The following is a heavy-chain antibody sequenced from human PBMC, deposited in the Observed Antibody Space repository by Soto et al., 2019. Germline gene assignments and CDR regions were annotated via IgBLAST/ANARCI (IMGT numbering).Heavy chain of an antibody. Sequence: ASVKVSCKASGYTFSTYVMHWVRQAPGQRLEWMGWVNGGTGNTKYSQKFQGRAAITRDTSASTAYMELNSLTSEDTAVYYCARTKPNYGFWYDGVNGGAYFDYWGQGTVVTVSS. CDR3: ARTKPNYGFWYDGVNGGAYFDY. D-gene: IGHD3-3*01. CDR2: VNGGTGNT. CDR1: GYTFSTYV. J-gene: IGHJ4*02. V-gene: IGHV1-3*01.